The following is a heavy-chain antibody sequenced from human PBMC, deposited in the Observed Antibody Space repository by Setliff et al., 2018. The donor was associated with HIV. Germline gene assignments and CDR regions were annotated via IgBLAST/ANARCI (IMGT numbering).Heavy chain of an antibody. V-gene: IGHV1-46*01. D-gene: IGHD6-13*01. CDR2: INPSGGST. CDR1: GYTFTGYF. CDR3: ASTQDSSNWSFDY. Sequence: ASVKVSCKASGYTFTGYFMHWVRQAPGQGLEWMGIINPSGGSTTYSQKFQGRVTMTRDTSTRTVYMDLSSLRSEDTAIYYCASTQDSSNWSFDYWGQGTLVTVSS. J-gene: IGHJ4*02.